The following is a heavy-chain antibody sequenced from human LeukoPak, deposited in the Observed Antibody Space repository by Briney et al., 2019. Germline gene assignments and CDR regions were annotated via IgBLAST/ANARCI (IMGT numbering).Heavy chain of an antibody. CDR2: IRAGGDIR. V-gene: IGHV3-23*01. D-gene: IGHD3-10*01. J-gene: IGHJ4*02. CDR3: ARDLVTMVRGVIIAYLDY. CDR1: GFTFSHYG. Sequence: PGGSLRLSCVGSGFTFSHYGMNWVRQAPGKGLEWVSGIRAGGDIRYYADSVKGRFTVSRDNSKNTLYLQMNSLRAEDTAVYYCARDLVTMVRGVIIAYLDYWGQGTLVTVSS.